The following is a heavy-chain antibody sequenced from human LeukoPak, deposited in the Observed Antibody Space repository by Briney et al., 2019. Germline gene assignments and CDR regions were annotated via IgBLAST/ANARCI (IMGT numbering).Heavy chain of an antibody. CDR2: INPSGGST. CDR1: GYTFTSYC. CDR3: ARDLGGITYYYDSSGFQTHDY. V-gene: IGHV1-46*01. J-gene: IGHJ4*02. Sequence: ASVKVSCKASGYTFTSYCMHWVRQAPGQGLEWMGIINPSGGSTSYAQKFQGRVTMTRDTSTSTVYMELSSLRSEDTAVYYCARDLGGITYYYDSSGFQTHDYWGQGTLVTVSS. D-gene: IGHD3-22*01.